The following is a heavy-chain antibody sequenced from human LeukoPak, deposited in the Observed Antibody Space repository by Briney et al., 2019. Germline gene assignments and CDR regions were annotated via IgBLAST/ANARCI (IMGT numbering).Heavy chain of an antibody. Sequence: GGSLRLSCAASGFTFSSYAMHWVRQAPGKGLEWVAVISYDGSNKYYADSVKGRFTISRDNSRNTLYLYMNSLRAEDSAVYYCAKDGVSSSVWAFDIWGQGTMVTVSS. D-gene: IGHD3-10*01. CDR1: GFTFSSYA. V-gene: IGHV3-30*14. CDR3: AKDGVSSSVWAFDI. CDR2: ISYDGSNK. J-gene: IGHJ3*02.